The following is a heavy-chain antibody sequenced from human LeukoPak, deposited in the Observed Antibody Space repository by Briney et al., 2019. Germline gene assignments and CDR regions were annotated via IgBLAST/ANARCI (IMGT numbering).Heavy chain of an antibody. Sequence: PGGSLRLSCAASGFTFSSYAMSWVRQAPGKGLEWVSAISGSGGSTYYADSVKGRFTNSRDNSKNTLYLQMNSLRAEDTAVYYCAKYSGGSCYLPIDYWGQGTLVTVSS. CDR2: ISGSGGST. CDR3: AKYSGGSCYLPIDY. D-gene: IGHD2-15*01. V-gene: IGHV3-23*01. J-gene: IGHJ4*02. CDR1: GFTFSSYA.